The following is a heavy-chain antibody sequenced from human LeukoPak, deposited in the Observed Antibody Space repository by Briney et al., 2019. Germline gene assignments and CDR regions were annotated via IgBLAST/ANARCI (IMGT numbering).Heavy chain of an antibody. Sequence: ASVKVSCKASGYTFTSYGISWVRQAPGQGLKWMGWISAYNGNTNYAQKLQGRVTMTTDTSTSTAYMELRSLRFDDTAVYYCARHYYDSSGSLMFDYWGQGTLVTVSS. CDR3: ARHYYDSSGSLMFDY. D-gene: IGHD3-22*01. V-gene: IGHV1-18*01. J-gene: IGHJ4*02. CDR2: ISAYNGNT. CDR1: GYTFTSYG.